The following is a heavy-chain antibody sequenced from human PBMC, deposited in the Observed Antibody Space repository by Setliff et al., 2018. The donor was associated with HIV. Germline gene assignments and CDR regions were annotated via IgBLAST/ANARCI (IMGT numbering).Heavy chain of an antibody. D-gene: IGHD5-12*01. CDR2: ISSSSSYI. V-gene: IGHV3-11*06. CDR3: ATHRVGQRPWLSDF. Sequence: GGSLRLSCAASGFTFSEYYMSWIRQAPGKGLEWFSYISSSSSYIYYADSVKGRFTISRDNAKNSLYLQMNSLRAEDTAVYYCATHRVGQRPWLSDFWGQEPWSPSPQ. CDR1: GFTFSEYY. J-gene: IGHJ4*01.